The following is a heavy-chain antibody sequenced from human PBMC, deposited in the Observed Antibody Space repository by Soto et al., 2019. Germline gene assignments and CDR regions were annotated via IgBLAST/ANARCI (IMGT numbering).Heavy chain of an antibody. CDR3: ARDPGYSSGGYSYFDS. CDR2: ISHDGSSK. Sequence: QVQLVESGGGVVQPGRSLRLSCAASGFTFSTYAMHWVRQAPGKGLEWVAVISHDGSSKFYADSVKGRFTVSRDNSKNTLYLQMNSLRPEDTAVYYCARDPGYSSGGYSYFDSWGQGTLVTVSS. CDR1: GFTFSTYA. D-gene: IGHD6-19*01. V-gene: IGHV3-30-3*01. J-gene: IGHJ4*02.